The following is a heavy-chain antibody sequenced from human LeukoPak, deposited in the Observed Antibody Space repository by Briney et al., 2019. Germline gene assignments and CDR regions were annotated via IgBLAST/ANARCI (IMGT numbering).Heavy chain of an antibody. CDR3: ARHDDIAIFRNGLDV. J-gene: IGHJ6*02. V-gene: IGHV4-59*08. CDR2: IYYSRGT. Sequence: SETLSLTCTVSGDSISRYYWSWIRQPPVKGLEWIGDIYYSRGTMYSPSLKSRVTISIDTSKSQLSLKVNSVTAADTAVYYCARHDDIAIFRNGLDVWGQGTTVTVSS. CDR1: GDSISRYY. D-gene: IGHD6-13*01.